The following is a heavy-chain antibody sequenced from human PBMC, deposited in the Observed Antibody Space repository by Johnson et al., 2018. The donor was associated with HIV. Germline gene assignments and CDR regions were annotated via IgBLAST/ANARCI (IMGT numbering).Heavy chain of an antibody. CDR1: GFTFSSYG. CDR2: ISYDGPNK. Sequence: HVRLVESGGGVVQPGRSLRLSCAASGFTFSSYGMAWVRQAPGKGLEWVALISYDGPNKYYADSVKGRFIISRDNTKNSLYLQMNSLRAEDTAVYYCAGHHPASDAFDIWGQGTMVSVSS. CDR3: AGHHPASDAFDI. J-gene: IGHJ3*02. V-gene: IGHV3-30*03. D-gene: IGHD2-2*01.